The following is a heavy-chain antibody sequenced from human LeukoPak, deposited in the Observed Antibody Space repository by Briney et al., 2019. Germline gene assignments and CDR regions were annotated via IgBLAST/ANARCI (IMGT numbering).Heavy chain of an antibody. J-gene: IGHJ4*02. D-gene: IGHD3-22*01. CDR1: GFTFSSYG. CDR2: IRYDGSNK. V-gene: IGHV3-30*02. Sequence: GGSLRLSCAASGFTFSSYGMHWVRQAPGKGLEWVAFIRYDGSNKYYADSVKGRFTISRDNSKNTLYLQMNSLRAEDTVVYYCTMLSSDYYDSSGYYYYFDYWGQGTLVTVSS. CDR3: TMLSSDYYDSSGYYYYFDY.